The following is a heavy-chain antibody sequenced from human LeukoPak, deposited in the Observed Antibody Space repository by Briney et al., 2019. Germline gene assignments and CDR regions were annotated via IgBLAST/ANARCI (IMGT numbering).Heavy chain of an antibody. CDR1: GFTFSSYS. D-gene: IGHD3-10*01. V-gene: IGHV3-21*01. CDR2: ISSSSSYI. J-gene: IGHJ5*02. Sequence: PGGSLRLSCAASGFTFSSYSMNWVRQAPGKGLEWVSSISSSSSYIYYADSVKGRFTISRDNAKNSLYLQMNSLRAEDTAVYYCARDLLLWFGEGSPNWFDPWGQGTLVTVSS. CDR3: ARDLLLWFGEGSPNWFDP.